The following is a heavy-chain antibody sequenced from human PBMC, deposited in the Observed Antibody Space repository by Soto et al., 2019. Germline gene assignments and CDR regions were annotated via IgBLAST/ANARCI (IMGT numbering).Heavy chain of an antibody. CDR2: IIPILGIA. CDR3: VFTRVRGGCDS. J-gene: IGHJ5*01. V-gene: IGHV1-69*02. CDR1: GGTFSSYT. D-gene: IGHD3-10*01. Sequence: QVQLVQSGAEVKKPGSSLKVSCKASGGTFSSYTISWVRQAPGQGLEWMGRIIPILGIANYAQKFQRRVTXPXXKSRSTAYMGLSSLRSEDTAVFYCVFTRVRGGCDSWGQGTLVTVSS.